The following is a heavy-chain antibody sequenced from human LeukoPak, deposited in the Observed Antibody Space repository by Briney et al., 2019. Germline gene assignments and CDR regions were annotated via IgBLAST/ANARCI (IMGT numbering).Heavy chain of an antibody. CDR1: GLTFSNYN. J-gene: IGHJ4*02. CDR2: IWHDGNYK. V-gene: IGHV3-33*01. Sequence: PGGSLTLSCVASGLTFSNYNMHWVRQAPGKGREGVAVIWHDGNYKYYVDSVKGRFTISRDNSKNTVYVQMNSLGAEDTAVYLCARDSDYYDSSAYSFRGGLHYDFWGRGTLVTVSS. CDR3: ARDSDYYDSSAYSFRGGLHYDF. D-gene: IGHD3-22*01.